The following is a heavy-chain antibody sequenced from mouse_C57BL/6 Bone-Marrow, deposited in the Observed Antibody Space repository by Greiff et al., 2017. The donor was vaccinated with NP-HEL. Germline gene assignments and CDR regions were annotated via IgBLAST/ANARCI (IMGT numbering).Heavy chain of an antibody. CDR3: ARRLTTWFTY. D-gene: IGHD1-2*01. CDR2: IDPSDSYT. V-gene: IGHV1-50*01. CDR1: GYTFTSYW. Sequence: VKLQQPGAELVKPGASVKLSCKASGYTFTSYWMQWVKQRPGQGLEWIGEIDPSDSYTNYNQKFKGKATLTVDTSSSTAYMQLSSLTSEDSAVYYCARRLTTWFTYWGQGTLVTVSA. J-gene: IGHJ3*01.